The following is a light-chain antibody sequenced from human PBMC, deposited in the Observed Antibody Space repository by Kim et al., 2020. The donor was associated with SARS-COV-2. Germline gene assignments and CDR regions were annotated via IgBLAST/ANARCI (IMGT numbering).Light chain of an antibody. J-gene: IGLJ2*01. CDR2: QDN. Sequence: SVSPGQTASITCSGSKLGEKYASWYQQKPGQSPVLVLFQDNKRPSGIPARFSGSNSGNTATLTISGTQAMDEADYYCQAWDSSTVVFGGGTQLTVL. CDR3: QAWDSSTVV. V-gene: IGLV3-1*01. CDR1: KLGEKY.